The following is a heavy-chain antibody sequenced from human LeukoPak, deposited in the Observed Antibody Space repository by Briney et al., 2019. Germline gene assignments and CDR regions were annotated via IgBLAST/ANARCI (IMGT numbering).Heavy chain of an antibody. D-gene: IGHD3-3*01. J-gene: IGHJ4*02. CDR1: GGSISGYY. Sequence: SETLSLTCTVSGGSISGYYWSWIRQPAGKGLEWIGRIYTSGSTNYNPSLKSRVTISVDTSKNQFSLKLSSVTAADTAVYYCARDLDDFWSGYYGYWGQGTLVTVSS. V-gene: IGHV4-4*07. CDR2: IYTSGST. CDR3: ARDLDDFWSGYYGY.